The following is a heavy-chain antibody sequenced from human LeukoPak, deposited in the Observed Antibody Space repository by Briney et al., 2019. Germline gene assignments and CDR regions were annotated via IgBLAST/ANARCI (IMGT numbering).Heavy chain of an antibody. J-gene: IGHJ4*02. D-gene: IGHD1-1*01. CDR2: INPYNGDT. V-gene: IGHV1-2*02. CDR3: ARNEGGANYYFDF. Sequence: ASVKVSCKASGYTFTDHYLHWVRQAPGQGLEWMGWINPYNGDTNYAQNFQGRVTLTRDMSISTAYMDLSSLQSDDTAVYFCARNEGGANYYFDFWGRGTLVTVSS. CDR1: GYTFTDHY.